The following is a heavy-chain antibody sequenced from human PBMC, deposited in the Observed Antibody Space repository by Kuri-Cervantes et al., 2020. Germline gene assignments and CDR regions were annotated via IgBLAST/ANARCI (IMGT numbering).Heavy chain of an antibody. Sequence: SETLSLTCTVSGGSISSYYWSWIRQPPGKGLEWIGYIYYSGSTYYNPSLKSRVTISVDTSKNQFSLKLSSVTAADTAVYYCARDNRVLRGGGMDVWGQGTTGTASS. CDR3: ARDNRVLRGGGMDV. V-gene: IGHV4-30-4*01. CDR2: IYYSGST. J-gene: IGHJ6*02. CDR1: GGSISSYY. D-gene: IGHD3-10*01.